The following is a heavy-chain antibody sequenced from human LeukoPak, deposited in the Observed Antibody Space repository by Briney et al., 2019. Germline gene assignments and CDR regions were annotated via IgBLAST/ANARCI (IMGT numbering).Heavy chain of an antibody. J-gene: IGHJ4*02. V-gene: IGHV3-7*03. Sequence: GGSLRLSCAASGFTFSNYWMSWVRQAPGKGLEWVANINQDGSEKYYVDSVRGRFTISRNNAENSLYLQMNSLRAEDTAVYYCARTWMYSNYFRGQGTLVTVSS. CDR3: ARTWMYSNYF. D-gene: IGHD4-11*01. CDR1: GFTFSNYW. CDR2: INQDGSEK.